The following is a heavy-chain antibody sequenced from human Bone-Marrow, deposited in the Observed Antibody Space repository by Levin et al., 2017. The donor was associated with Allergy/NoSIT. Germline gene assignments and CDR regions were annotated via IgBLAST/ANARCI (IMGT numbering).Heavy chain of an antibody. CDR2: ISGSGVST. CDR3: AKGNVVAGYMDV. D-gene: IGHD2-15*01. Sequence: PGGSLRLSCSASGFTFSTYAMHWVRQAPGKGLEWVSGISGSGVSTYYADSVRGRFTISRDNSKNTLSLHMSSLRAEDTAVYYCAKGNVVAGYMDVWGQGTTVTVSS. V-gene: IGHV3-23*01. J-gene: IGHJ6*02. CDR1: GFTFSTYA.